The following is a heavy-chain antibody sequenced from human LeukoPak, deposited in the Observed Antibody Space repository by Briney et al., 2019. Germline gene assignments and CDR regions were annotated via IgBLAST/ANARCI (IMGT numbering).Heavy chain of an antibody. D-gene: IGHD3-22*01. CDR1: GFTFSSYW. Sequence: GGSLRLSCAASGFTFSSYWMSWVRQAPGKGLEWVANIKQDGSEKYYVDSVKGRFTISRDNAKNSLFLQMNSLRAEDTAVYYCARVRYDGSGYYSIYDYWGQGTLVTVSS. CDR3: ARVRYDGSGYYSIYDY. CDR2: IKQDGSEK. V-gene: IGHV3-7*01. J-gene: IGHJ4*02.